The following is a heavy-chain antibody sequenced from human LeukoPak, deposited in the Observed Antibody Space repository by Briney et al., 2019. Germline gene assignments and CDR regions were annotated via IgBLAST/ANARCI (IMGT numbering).Heavy chain of an antibody. CDR1: GGSISSHY. CDR2: IYYSGST. J-gene: IGHJ3*02. V-gene: IGHV4-59*11. D-gene: IGHD3-22*01. CDR3: ARENYYDSSGYYHDAFDI. Sequence: SETLSLTCTVSGGSISSHYWSWIRQPPGKGLEWIGYIYYSGSTNYNPSLKSRVTISVDTSKNQFSLKLSSVTAVDTAVYYCARENYYDSSGYYHDAFDIWGQGTMVTVSS.